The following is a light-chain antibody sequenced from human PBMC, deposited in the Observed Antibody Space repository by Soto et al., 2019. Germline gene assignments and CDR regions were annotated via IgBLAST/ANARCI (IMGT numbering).Light chain of an antibody. V-gene: IGLV2-14*01. CDR3: SSYTSSSPYV. CDR1: STDVGGYNY. CDR2: DVS. Sequence: QSALTQPASVSGSPGQSLTISCTGTSTDVGGYNYVSWYQQHPVKAPKLLIYDVSNRPSGVSDRFSGSKSGNTASLTISGLQAEDEADYYCSSYTSSSPYVFGTGTKLTVL. J-gene: IGLJ1*01.